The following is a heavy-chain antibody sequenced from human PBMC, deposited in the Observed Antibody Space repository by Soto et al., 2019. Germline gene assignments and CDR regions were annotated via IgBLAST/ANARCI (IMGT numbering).Heavy chain of an antibody. CDR3: AKDAVPGDGLWLVAD. D-gene: IGHD2-21*02. Sequence: VQLLESGGGLVQPGGSLRLSCAASGFSFSKYAMIWVRQAPGKGQEWVSGITGSGGTIEYAASVKGRFTISRDNSKNTVDLQMNSLRAGDTAMYYCAKDAVPGDGLWLVADWGQGTLVTVS. CDR1: GFSFSKYA. CDR2: ITGSGGTI. V-gene: IGHV3-23*01. J-gene: IGHJ4*02.